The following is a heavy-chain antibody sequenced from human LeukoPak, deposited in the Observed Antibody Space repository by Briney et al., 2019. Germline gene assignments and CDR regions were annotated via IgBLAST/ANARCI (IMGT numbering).Heavy chain of an antibody. Sequence: PSETLSLTCTVSGGSISSSSYYWGWIRQPPGKGLEWIGSIYYSGSTYYNPSLKSRVTISVDTSKNQFSLKLSSVTAADTAVYYCARYAGPYYYGMDVWGQGTTVTVSS. CDR1: GGSISSSSYY. V-gene: IGHV4-39*01. D-gene: IGHD2-2*01. CDR2: IYYSGST. J-gene: IGHJ6*02. CDR3: ARYAGPYYYGMDV.